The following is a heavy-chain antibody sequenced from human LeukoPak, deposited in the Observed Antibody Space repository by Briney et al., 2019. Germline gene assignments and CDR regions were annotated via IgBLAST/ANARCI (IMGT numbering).Heavy chain of an antibody. J-gene: IGHJ4*02. V-gene: IGHV5-51*01. Sequence: GESLKISCKVSGYTFTTSWIGWVRQMPGKGLEWVGIIYPGDSDTRYSPSLQGQVTISADKSINTAYLQWSSLKASDTAMYYCARPHTLDRTTKYYFDYWGQGTLVTVSS. D-gene: IGHD1-26*01. CDR3: ARPHTLDRTTKYYFDY. CDR2: IYPGDSDT. CDR1: GYTFTTSW.